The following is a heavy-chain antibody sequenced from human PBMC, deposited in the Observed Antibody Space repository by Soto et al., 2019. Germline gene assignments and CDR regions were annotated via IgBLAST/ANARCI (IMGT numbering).Heavy chain of an antibody. CDR1: GYTFSNYA. V-gene: IGHV1-18*01. Sequence: QVQLVQSGGEVKKPGASVKVSCKASGYTFSNYAISWVRQAPGQGLEWMGWITAHNGNTKYAQKFQARVTMTTDTSTSTASMELRSLTSDDTAVYYCARGAPYDDFWSGVMELYYYGMDVWGQGTTVTVSS. J-gene: IGHJ6*02. D-gene: IGHD3-3*01. CDR3: ARGAPYDDFWSGVMELYYYGMDV. CDR2: ITAHNGNT.